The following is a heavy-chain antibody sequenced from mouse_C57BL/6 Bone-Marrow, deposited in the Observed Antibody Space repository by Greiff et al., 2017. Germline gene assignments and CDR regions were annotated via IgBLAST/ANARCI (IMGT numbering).Heavy chain of an antibody. CDR3: ARRLLGDY. CDR1: GYTFTDYY. J-gene: IGHJ2*01. D-gene: IGHD3-1*01. V-gene: IGHV1-26*01. CDR2: INPNNGGT. Sequence: EVQLQQSGPELVKPGASVKISCKASGYTFTDYYMNWVKQSHGKSLEWIGDINPNNGGTSYNQKFKGKATLTVDKSSSTAYMELRSLTSEDSAVYYCARRLLGDYGGQGTTLTVSS.